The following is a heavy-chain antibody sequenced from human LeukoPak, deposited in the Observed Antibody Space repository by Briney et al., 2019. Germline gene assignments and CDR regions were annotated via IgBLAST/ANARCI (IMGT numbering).Heavy chain of an antibody. CDR3: AKDPVNYDYVWGSYRPLGYFDY. CDR1: GFTLSSYG. D-gene: IGHD3-16*02. Sequence: PGRSLRLSCAASGFTLSSYGMHWVRQAPGKGLEWGAVISYDGSNKYYADSVKGRFTISRDNSKNTLYLQMNSLRAEDTAVYYCAKDPVNYDYVWGSYRPLGYFDYWGQGTLVTVSS. V-gene: IGHV3-30*18. CDR2: ISYDGSNK. J-gene: IGHJ4*02.